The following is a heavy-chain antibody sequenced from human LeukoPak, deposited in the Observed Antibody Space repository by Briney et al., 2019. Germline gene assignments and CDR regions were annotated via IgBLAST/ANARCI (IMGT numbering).Heavy chain of an antibody. J-gene: IGHJ4*02. D-gene: IGHD3-10*01. CDR3: ARTNYYGSGSPFAGWHD. CDR2: IKQDGSEK. V-gene: IGHV3-7*01. CDR1: GFTFSSYW. Sequence: GGSLRLSCAASGFTFSSYWMSWVRQAPGKGLEWVANIKQDGSEKYYVDSVKGRFTISRDNAKNSLYLQMNSLRAEDTAVYYCARTNYYGSGSPFAGWHDWGQGTLVTVSS.